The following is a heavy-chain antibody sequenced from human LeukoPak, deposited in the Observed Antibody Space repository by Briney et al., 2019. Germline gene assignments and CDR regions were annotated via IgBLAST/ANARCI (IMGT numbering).Heavy chain of an antibody. J-gene: IGHJ6*03. CDR2: IRYDGSNK. Sequence: PGGSLRLSCAASGFTFSSYGMHWVRQAPGKGLEWVAFIRYDGSNKYCADSVKGRFTISRDNSKNTLYLQMNSLRADDTAMYYCAKLYCDGDCYSLYYYYYMDVWGKGTTVTASS. CDR1: GFTFSSYG. CDR3: AKLYCDGDCYSLYYYYYMDV. D-gene: IGHD2-21*02. V-gene: IGHV3-30*02.